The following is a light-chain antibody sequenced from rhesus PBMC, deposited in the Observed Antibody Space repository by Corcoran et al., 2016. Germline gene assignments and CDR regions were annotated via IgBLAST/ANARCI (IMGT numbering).Light chain of an antibody. CDR1: QGISYY. CDR2: YAS. J-gene: IGKJ1*01. Sequence: DIQMTQSPSSLSASVGDTVTINCRASQGISYYLAWYQQKPGKAPNPLIYYASNLESGVQSRFNGSGSGTDFTLAISSLQPEDVATYYCQQHNSYPLTFGQGNKVEIK. CDR3: QQHNSYPLT. V-gene: IGKV1S14*01.